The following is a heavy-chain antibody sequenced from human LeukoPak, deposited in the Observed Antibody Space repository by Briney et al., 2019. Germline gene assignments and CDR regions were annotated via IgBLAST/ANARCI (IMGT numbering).Heavy chain of an antibody. CDR2: IYYSGTT. V-gene: IGHV4-59*01. CDR1: GGSFSNYY. CDR3: ARGVVLTGYPLDF. Sequence: SQTLSLTCSVSGGSFSNYYWSWIRQPPGKGLEWVGFIYYSGTTDYNPSLKSRVTISVDTSKKQLSLKLSSVTAADTAVYYCARGVVLTGYPLDFWGRGTLVTVSS. J-gene: IGHJ4*02. D-gene: IGHD3-9*01.